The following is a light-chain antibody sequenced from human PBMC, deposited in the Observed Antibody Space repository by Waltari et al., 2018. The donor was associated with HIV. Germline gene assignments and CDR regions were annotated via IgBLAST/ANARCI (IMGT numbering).Light chain of an antibody. CDR3: QQYNNWPLT. CDR1: PSVSSN. V-gene: IGKV3-15*01. J-gene: IGKJ1*01. Sequence: EIVMTQFTATLSVSTGERATLSCRASPSVSSNLAWYQQKPGQAPRLLIYGASTSATGIPARFSGSGSGTEFTLTISSLQSEDFAVYHCQQYNNWPLTFGQGAKVEFK. CDR2: GAS.